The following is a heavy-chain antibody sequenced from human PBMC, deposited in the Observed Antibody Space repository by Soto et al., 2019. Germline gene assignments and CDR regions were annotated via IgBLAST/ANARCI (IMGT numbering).Heavy chain of an antibody. V-gene: IGHV4-34*01. J-gene: IGHJ2*01. D-gene: IGHD3-9*01. CDR2: INDRGSI. CDR3: ARESHDILTGPPWVWYFDL. Sequence: QVQLQQWGAGPLRPLETLSLTCGVSGGSFSGFYWAWIRQSPGKGLEWIGEINDRGSINYNPSLKSRVSISVDTSKNHYSLNLRSMTAAETAVYYCARESHDILTGPPWVWYFDLWGRGTLVTVSS. CDR1: GGSFSGFY.